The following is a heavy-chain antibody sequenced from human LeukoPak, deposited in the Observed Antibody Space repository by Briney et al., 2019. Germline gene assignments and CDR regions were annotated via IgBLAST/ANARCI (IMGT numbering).Heavy chain of an antibody. D-gene: IGHD3-10*01. V-gene: IGHV4-34*01. J-gene: IGHJ5*02. CDR3: ARGRHYYGSGSFFRGWFDP. Sequence: PSETLSLTCAVYGGSFNAYHWNWIRQPPGKGLEWIGEINHSGSTNYNPSLKSRVTMSVDTSKNQFSLKLTSVTAADTAVYYCARGRHYYGSGSFFRGWFDPWGQGTLVTVSS. CDR1: GGSFNAYH. CDR2: INHSGST.